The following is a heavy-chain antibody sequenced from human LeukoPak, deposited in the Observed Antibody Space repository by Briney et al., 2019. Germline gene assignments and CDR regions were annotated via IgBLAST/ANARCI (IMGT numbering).Heavy chain of an antibody. J-gene: IGHJ5*02. Sequence: LRLSCAASGFTFSSSAMSWVRQAPGKGLEWMGSIYFGGSTYYNPSLKSRVTISVDTSMNQFSLKLSFVTTADTAVYYCARDLGYCSGGSCTRGYNWFDPWGQGTLVTVSS. CDR2: IYFGGST. CDR3: ARDLGYCSGGSCTRGYNWFDP. V-gene: IGHV4-30-2*03. D-gene: IGHD2-15*01. CDR1: GFTFSSSA.